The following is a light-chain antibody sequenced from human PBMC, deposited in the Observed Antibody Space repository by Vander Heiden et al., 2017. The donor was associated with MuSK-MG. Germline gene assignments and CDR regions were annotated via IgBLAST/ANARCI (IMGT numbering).Light chain of an antibody. CDR1: SSSIASNY. Sequence: FMLIQPHSVPDSPGKTVTISCTRSSSSIASNYVQWYQQRPRSSPTTVIYEDNQRPSGVPDRFSGSIDRSSNSASLTISGLKTEDEADYYCQSYDSSTQVFGGGTKLTVL. CDR2: EDN. CDR3: QSYDSSTQV. V-gene: IGLV6-57*01. J-gene: IGLJ2*01.